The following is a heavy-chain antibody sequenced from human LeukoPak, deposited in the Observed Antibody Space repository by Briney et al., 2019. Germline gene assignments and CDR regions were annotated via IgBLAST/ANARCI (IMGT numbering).Heavy chain of an antibody. CDR2: IIPIFGTA. CDR1: GGTFSSYA. Sequence: SVKVSCKASGGTFSSYAISWVRQAPGQGLEWMGGIIPIFGTANYAQKFQGRVTITADESTSTAYMELSSLRFEDTAVYYCARSVDTAMAKFDYWGQGTLVTVSS. V-gene: IGHV1-69*13. J-gene: IGHJ4*02. D-gene: IGHD5-18*01. CDR3: ARSVDTAMAKFDY.